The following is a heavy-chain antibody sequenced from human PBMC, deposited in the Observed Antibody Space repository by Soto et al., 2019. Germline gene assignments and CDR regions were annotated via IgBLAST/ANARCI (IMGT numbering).Heavy chain of an antibody. V-gene: IGHV2-5*02. J-gene: IGHJ4*02. CDR3: ALAGDYVLLTFDH. CDR2: IYWDDDK. D-gene: IGHD4-17*01. Sequence: QITLKESGPALVRPAQTLTLTCDFSGFSLSTYHMGVAWIRQPPGKALEWLALIYWDDDKRYSPSLKDRLAISKDTSSNQVVLTITNMDPGDTATYFCALAGDYVLLTFDHWGPGTLVTVSS. CDR1: GFSLSTYHMG.